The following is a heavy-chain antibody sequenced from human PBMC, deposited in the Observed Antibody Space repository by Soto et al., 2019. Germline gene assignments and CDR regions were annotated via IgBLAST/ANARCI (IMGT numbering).Heavy chain of an antibody. J-gene: IGHJ6*02. CDR3: ARQEGSSSWYSPYYYYYGMDV. CDR2: IYYSGST. CDR1: GGSISSSSYY. D-gene: IGHD6-13*01. V-gene: IGHV4-39*01. Sequence: SETLSLTCTVSGGSISSSSYYWGWIRQPPGKGLEWIGSIYYSGSTYYNASLKSRVTISVDTSKNQFSLKLSSVTAADTAVYYCARQEGSSSWYSPYYYYYGMDVWGQGTTVTVSS.